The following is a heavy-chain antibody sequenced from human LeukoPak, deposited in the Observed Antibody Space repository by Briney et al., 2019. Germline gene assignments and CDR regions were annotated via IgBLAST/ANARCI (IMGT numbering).Heavy chain of an antibody. CDR2: ISGSGSSA. V-gene: IGHV3-23*01. Sequence: RGSLRLAWAAAGFSFSSYAMSWVRQAPGKGLGWVSAISGSGSSAYCADSVKGRFTSSSDNPNNTVYLQMNSLGAEHTALYYCAKPYDSGTFPPGYWGQGTLVTVSS. D-gene: IGHD3-10*01. CDR3: AKPYDSGTFPPGY. J-gene: IGHJ4*02. CDR1: GFSFSSYA.